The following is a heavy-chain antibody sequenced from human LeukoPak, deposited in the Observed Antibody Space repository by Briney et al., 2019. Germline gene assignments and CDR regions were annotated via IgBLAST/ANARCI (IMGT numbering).Heavy chain of an antibody. D-gene: IGHD5-12*01. V-gene: IGHV1-18*01. CDR3: ARRLRTVYYYYGMDV. J-gene: IGHJ6*02. Sequence: ASVKVSCKASGYTFTSYGISWVRQAPGQGLEWMGWISAYNGNTNYAQKLQGRVTMTTDTSTSTAYMELRSLRSDDTAVYYRARRLRTVYYYYGMDVWGQGTTVTVSS. CDR2: ISAYNGNT. CDR1: GYTFTSYG.